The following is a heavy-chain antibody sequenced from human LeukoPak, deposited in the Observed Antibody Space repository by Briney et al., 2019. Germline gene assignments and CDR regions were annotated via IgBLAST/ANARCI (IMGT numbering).Heavy chain of an antibody. J-gene: IGHJ4*02. D-gene: IGHD2-21*02. CDR3: ARAGGDSWYFDY. V-gene: IGHV6-1*01. CDR1: GYSVSSIRAA. Sequence: SQTLSLTCAISGYSVSSIRAAWNWIRQSPSTPLKWLGRTYYRSKWYTDYAVSVKSRITVNADTSKNQFSLQLNSVTPEDTAVYYCARAGGDSWYFDYWGQGTLVTVSS. CDR2: TYYRSKWYT.